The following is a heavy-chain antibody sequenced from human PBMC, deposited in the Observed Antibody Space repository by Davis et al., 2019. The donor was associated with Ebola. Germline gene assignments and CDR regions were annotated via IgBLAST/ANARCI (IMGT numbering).Heavy chain of an antibody. CDR1: GFTFSSYA. D-gene: IGHD3-16*01. CDR2: ISYDGSNK. Sequence: GGSLRLSCAASGFTFSSYAMHWVRQAPGKGLEWVAVISYDGSNKYYADSVKGRFTISRDNSKNTLYLQMNSLRAEDTAVYYCARDSGVTPLTFWGYWGQGTLVTVSS. CDR3: ARDSGVTPLTFWGY. J-gene: IGHJ4*02. V-gene: IGHV3-30-3*01.